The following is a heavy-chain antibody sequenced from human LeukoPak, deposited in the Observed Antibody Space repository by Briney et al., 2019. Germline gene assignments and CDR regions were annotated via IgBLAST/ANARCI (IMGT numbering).Heavy chain of an antibody. CDR1: WFPFRSYG. Sequence: GSLGLSFAASWFPFRSYGMHGVRPAPGKGLAGVAFVRYDGINKYYADSVKGRFTISRDNSKNTLYLHVNSLRPEDTAVYSCAKVDTAHTDRSGYYWPFDYWGQGTLVTVSS. D-gene: IGHD3-22*01. CDR2: VRYDGINK. V-gene: IGHV3-30*02. CDR3: AKVDTAHTDRSGYYWPFDY. J-gene: IGHJ4*02.